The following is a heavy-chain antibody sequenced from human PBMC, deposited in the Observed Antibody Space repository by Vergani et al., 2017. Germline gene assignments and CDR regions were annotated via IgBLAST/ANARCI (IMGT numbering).Heavy chain of an antibody. CDR1: GFIFSNHA. J-gene: IGHJ4*02. CDR2: ISGGGDRT. D-gene: IGHD6-6*01. Sequence: EVRLLESGGGLLRPGGSLRLSCAASGFIFSNHAMNWIRQVPGKGLEWISGISGGGDRTFYADSVWGRVTVSRDNSANRLVLQMNSLRAEDTAVYYCARDRPIAASFDYWGQGTLVTVSS. V-gene: IGHV3-23*01. CDR3: ARDRPIAASFDY.